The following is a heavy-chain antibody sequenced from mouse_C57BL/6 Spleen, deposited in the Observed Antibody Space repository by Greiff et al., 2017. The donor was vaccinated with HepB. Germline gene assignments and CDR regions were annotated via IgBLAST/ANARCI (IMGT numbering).Heavy chain of an antibody. V-gene: IGHV5-9*01. CDR3: ARHDGVHQDY. CDR2: ISGGGGNT. CDR1: GFTFSSYT. J-gene: IGHJ2*01. Sequence: EVMLVESGGGLVKPGGSLKLSCAASGFTFSSYTMSWVRQTPEKRLEWVATISGGGGNTYYPDSVKGRFTISRDNAKNTLYLQMSSLRSEDTALYYCARHDGVHQDYWGQGTTLTVSS. D-gene: IGHD2-3*01.